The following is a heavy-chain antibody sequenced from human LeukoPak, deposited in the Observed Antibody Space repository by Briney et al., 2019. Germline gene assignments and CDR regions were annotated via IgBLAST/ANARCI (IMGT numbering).Heavy chain of an antibody. CDR1: GFTFSSYS. CDR3: ARDGGGSGSYFDY. D-gene: IGHD3-10*01. J-gene: IGHJ4*02. CDR2: ISSSSSYI. V-gene: IGHV3-21*01. Sequence: GGSLRLSCAASGFTFSSYSMNWVRQAPGKGLEWVSSISSSSSYIYYADSVKGRFTISRDNAKNSLYLQMNSLRAEDTAVYYCARDGGGSGSYFDYWGQGTLATVSS.